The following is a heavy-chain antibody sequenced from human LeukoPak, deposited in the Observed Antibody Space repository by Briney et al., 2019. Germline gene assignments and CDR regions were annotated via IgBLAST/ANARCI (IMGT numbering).Heavy chain of an antibody. CDR2: ISSSSSYI. D-gene: IGHD1-7*01. CDR1: GFTFSSYS. CDR3: ARDGGTGTNAFDI. V-gene: IGHV3-21*01. Sequence: GGSLRLSCAASGFTFSSYSMNWVRQAPGKGLEWVSSISSSSSYIYYADSVKGRFTISRDNAKNSLHLQMNSLRAEDTAVYYCARDGGTGTNAFDIWGQGTMVTVSS. J-gene: IGHJ3*02.